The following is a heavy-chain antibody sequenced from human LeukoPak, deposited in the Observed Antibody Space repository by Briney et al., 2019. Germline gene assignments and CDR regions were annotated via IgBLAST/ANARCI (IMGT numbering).Heavy chain of an antibody. J-gene: IGHJ4*02. CDR1: GYTFTSYD. CDR2: MNPNSGNT. Sequence: ASVKVSCKASGYTFTSYDINWVRQATGQGLEWMGWMNPNSGNTGYAQKFQGRVTMTRNTSISTAYMELSSLRSADKAVYYCARGPSVGYYGSGSYRFDYWGQGNLVTVSS. D-gene: IGHD3-10*01. CDR3: ARGPSVGYYGSGSYRFDY. V-gene: IGHV1-8*02.